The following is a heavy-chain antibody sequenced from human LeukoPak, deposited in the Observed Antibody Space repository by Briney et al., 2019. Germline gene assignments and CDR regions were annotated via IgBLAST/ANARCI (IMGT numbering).Heavy chain of an antibody. CDR2: ISASGGSI. J-gene: IGHJ4*02. V-gene: IGHV3-23*01. Sequence: GGSLRPSCAASGFTFSSYAMSWVRQSPGEGLQWVSTISASGGSIYYTDSVEGRFTISRDNSKNTLYMQMYGLRAEDTAVYYCAAHYGDYAAFDYWGQGTQVTASS. CDR1: GFTFSSYA. D-gene: IGHD4-17*01. CDR3: AAHYGDYAAFDY.